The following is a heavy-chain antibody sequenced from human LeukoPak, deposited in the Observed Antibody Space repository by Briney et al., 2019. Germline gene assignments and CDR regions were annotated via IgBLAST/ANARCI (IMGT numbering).Heavy chain of an antibody. CDR3: ARDGIAAAHRPVGWFDP. Sequence: PSETLSLTCTVSGGSISGGGYYWTWIRQQPGKGLEWIGYIYYSGSTYYNPSLKSRLTISVDTSKNQFSLKLSSVTAADTAVYYCARDGIAAAHRPVGWFDPWGQGTLVTVSS. D-gene: IGHD6-13*01. CDR1: GGSISGGGYY. J-gene: IGHJ5*02. V-gene: IGHV4-31*03. CDR2: IYYSGST.